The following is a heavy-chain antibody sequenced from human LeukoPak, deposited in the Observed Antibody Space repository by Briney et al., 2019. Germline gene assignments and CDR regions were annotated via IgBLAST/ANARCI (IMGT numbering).Heavy chain of an antibody. D-gene: IGHD6-6*01. CDR3: AKDRTPSSIGGYFDY. V-gene: IGHV3-23*01. J-gene: IGHJ4*02. CDR1: GFTFSSYA. Sequence: GGSLRLSCAASGFTFSSYAMSWVRQAPGKGLEWVSAISGSGGSTYYADSVKGRFTISRGNSKNTLYLQMNSLRAEDTAVYYCAKDRTPSSIGGYFDYWGQGTLVTVSS. CDR2: ISGSGGST.